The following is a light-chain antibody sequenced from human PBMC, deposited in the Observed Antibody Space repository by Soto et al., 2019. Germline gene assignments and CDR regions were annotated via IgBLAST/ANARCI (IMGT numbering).Light chain of an antibody. V-gene: IGKV3D-20*02. J-gene: IGKJ5*01. CDR1: QSVSSSY. CDR2: YAS. Sequence: EIVLTQSPGTLSLSPGERVTLSCRASQSVSSSYLTWYQQKPGQAPRLLIYYASNRATGIPARFSGSGSGTDFTLTISSLEPEDFAVYYCQQRSNWPPITFGQGTRLEIK. CDR3: QQRSNWPPIT.